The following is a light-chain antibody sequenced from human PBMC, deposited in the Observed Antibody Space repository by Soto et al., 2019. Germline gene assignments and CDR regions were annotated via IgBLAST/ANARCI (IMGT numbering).Light chain of an antibody. CDR2: DVS. J-gene: IGLJ2*01. V-gene: IGLV2-11*01. Sequence: QSALTQPRSVSGSPGQSVTISCTGTSSDVGAYNYVSWFQQHPGKAPKLMMSDVSKRPSGVPDRFSGSKSGTTASLTISGLQAEDEADYYCSSYTSSSTVVFGGGTKVTVL. CDR1: SSDVGAYNY. CDR3: SSYTSSSTVV.